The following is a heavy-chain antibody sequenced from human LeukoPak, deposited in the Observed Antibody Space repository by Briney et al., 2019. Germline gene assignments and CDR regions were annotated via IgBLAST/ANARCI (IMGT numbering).Heavy chain of an antibody. D-gene: IGHD3-9*01. Sequence: SETLSLTCAVSGYSISSGYYWGWIRQPPGKGLEWIGSIYHSGSTYYNPSLKSRVTISVDTSKNQFSLKLSSVTAADTAVYYCAREEGYFDWSSDYWGQGTLVTVSS. V-gene: IGHV4-38-2*02. CDR1: GYSISSGYY. CDR3: AREEGYFDWSSDY. CDR2: IYHSGST. J-gene: IGHJ4*02.